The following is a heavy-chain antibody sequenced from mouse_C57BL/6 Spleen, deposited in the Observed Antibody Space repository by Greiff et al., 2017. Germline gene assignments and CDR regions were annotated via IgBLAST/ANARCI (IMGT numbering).Heavy chain of an antibody. J-gene: IGHJ4*01. D-gene: IGHD1-1*01. CDR1: GYTFTSYW. V-gene: IGHV1-55*01. Sequence: QVQLQQSGAALVKPGASVKMSSKASGYTFTSYWITWVKQRPGQGLEWIGDIYPGSGSTNYNEKFKSKGTLTVDTSSSTAYMQLSSLTSEDSAVYYCATLYGSSYDYAMDYWGLGTSVTVSS. CDR3: ATLYGSSYDYAMDY. CDR2: IYPGSGST.